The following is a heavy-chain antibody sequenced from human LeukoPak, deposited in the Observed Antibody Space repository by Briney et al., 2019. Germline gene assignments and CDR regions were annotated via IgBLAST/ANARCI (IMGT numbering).Heavy chain of an antibody. Sequence: GGSLRLSCVVSGFTFSSSAMSWVRQAPGEGLEWVSAISGSGGRTDYTNSVKGRFTISRDNSKNTLYLQMNSLRVEDRAVYVCATRADPRAFEIWGPGTMVTVSS. V-gene: IGHV3-23*01. CDR3: ATRADPRAFEI. CDR2: ISGSGGRT. J-gene: IGHJ3*02. CDR1: GFTFSSSA.